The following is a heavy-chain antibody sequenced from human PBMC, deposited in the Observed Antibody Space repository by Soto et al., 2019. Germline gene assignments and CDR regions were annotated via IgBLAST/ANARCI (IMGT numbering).Heavy chain of an antibody. D-gene: IGHD2-15*01. CDR1: GGSISSYY. CDR3: ARRYGGGFDY. V-gene: IGHV4-59*08. J-gene: IGHJ4*02. Sequence: QVQLQESGPGLVKPSETLSLTCTVSGGSISSYYWSWIRQPPGKGLEWIGYIYYSGSTNYNPSLKSLVTISVDTSKNQFSLKLSSVTAADTAVYYCARRYGGGFDYWGQGTLVTVSS. CDR2: IYYSGST.